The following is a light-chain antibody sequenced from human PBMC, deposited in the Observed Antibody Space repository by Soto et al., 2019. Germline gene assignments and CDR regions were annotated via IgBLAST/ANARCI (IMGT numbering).Light chain of an antibody. CDR2: TAS. CDR3: QQTNSFPDT. Sequence: DIQMTQSPSSVSASVGDRVTITCRASQGISSLVAWYQQKPGKAPNLLIHTASSVQSGVPSRFSGSGSGTDFIPTISSLQTEDVASYYCQQTNSFPDTFGGGTKVEIK. J-gene: IGKJ4*01. CDR1: QGISSL. V-gene: IGKV1-12*01.